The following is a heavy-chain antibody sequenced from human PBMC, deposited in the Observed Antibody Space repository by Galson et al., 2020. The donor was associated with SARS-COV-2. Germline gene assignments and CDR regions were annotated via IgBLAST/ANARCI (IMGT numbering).Heavy chain of an antibody. CDR2: IYHSGST. Sequence: SETLSLTCAVPGGPISSGGNPWSWIRQPPGRGPEWIVYIYHSGSTYYNPSLKSRVSTSLDRSKNQFSLRLSSVTAADTAVYCCASSPPVKYGTSSGWFGPWGQGTLVTVSS. CDR1: GGPISSGGNP. CDR3: ASSPPVKYGTSSGWFGP. V-gene: IGHV4-30-2*01. D-gene: IGHD6-6*01. J-gene: IGHJ5*02.